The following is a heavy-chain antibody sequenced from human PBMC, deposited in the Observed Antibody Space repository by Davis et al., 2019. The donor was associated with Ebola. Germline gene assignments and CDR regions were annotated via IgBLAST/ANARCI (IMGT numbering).Heavy chain of an antibody. CDR2: ISWNSGSI. J-gene: IGHJ6*02. CDR3: AKDSRDRGYYYYGMDV. V-gene: IGHV3-9*01. D-gene: IGHD1-14*01. Sequence: SLKISCAASGFTFDDYAMHWVRQAPGKGLEWVSGISWNSGSIGYADSVKGRFTISRDNAKNSLYLQMNSLRAEDTALYYCAKDSRDRGYYYYGMDVWGQGTTVTVSS. CDR1: GFTFDDYA.